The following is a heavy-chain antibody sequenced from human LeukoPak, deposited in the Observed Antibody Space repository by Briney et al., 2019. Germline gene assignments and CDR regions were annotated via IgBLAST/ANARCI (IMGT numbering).Heavy chain of an antibody. CDR1: GFAFDDYA. CDR3: AKGYDFWSGLDAFDI. D-gene: IGHD3-3*01. CDR2: ISWNSGSI. J-gene: IGHJ3*02. Sequence: PGGSLRLSCAASGFAFDDYAMHWVRQAPGKGLEWVSGISWNSGSIGYADSVKGRFTISRDNAKNSLYLQMNSLRAEDMALYYCAKGYDFWSGLDAFDIWGQGTMVTVSS. V-gene: IGHV3-9*03.